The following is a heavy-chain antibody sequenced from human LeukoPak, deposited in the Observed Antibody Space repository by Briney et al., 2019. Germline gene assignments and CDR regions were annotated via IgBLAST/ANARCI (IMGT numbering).Heavy chain of an antibody. V-gene: IGHV3-23*01. J-gene: IGHJ4*02. D-gene: IGHD3-22*01. CDR1: GFTIITYA. CDR2: VGESGYYT. Sequence: PGGSLILSCSASGFTIITYAMSWVRQPPARGREGVSTVGESGYYTYYADSLKGRFTMSRDNSKSTLYLQMNSLRAEDTAVYYCAKDVSSGTYYDYWGQGTLVTASS. CDR3: AKDVSSGTYYDY.